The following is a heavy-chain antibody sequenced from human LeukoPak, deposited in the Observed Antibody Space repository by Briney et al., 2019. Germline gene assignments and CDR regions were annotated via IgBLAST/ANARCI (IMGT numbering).Heavy chain of an antibody. CDR3: VRDLT. CDR1: GFSFSTSA. Sequence: PGGSLRLSCSASGFSFSTSAMHWVRQAPGKGPQFVSAITSNGRSTYYADSVKGRFTISRDNSKSTPDLQMSSLRPEDTAVYYCVRDLTWGQGTLVTVSS. CDR2: ITSNGRST. V-gene: IGHV3-64D*06. D-gene: IGHD4/OR15-4a*01. J-gene: IGHJ4*02.